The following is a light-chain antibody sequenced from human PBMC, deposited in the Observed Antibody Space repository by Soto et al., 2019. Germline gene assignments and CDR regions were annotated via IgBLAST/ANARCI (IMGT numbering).Light chain of an antibody. J-gene: IGKJ4*01. CDR1: QDISNY. CDR2: DAS. V-gene: IGKV1-33*01. CDR3: HLYDNLPLG. Sequence: DIQMTQSPSSLSASVGDRVTITCQASQDISNYLNWYQQKPGKAPKLLIYDASNLETRVPSRFSGSGFGTDFTFTISSLQHEDIATYSCHLYDNLPLGFGGGTKVEIK.